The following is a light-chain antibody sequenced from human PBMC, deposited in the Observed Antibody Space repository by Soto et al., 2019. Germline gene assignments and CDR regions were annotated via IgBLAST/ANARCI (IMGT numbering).Light chain of an antibody. CDR3: QQYGSSPLIT. V-gene: IGKV3-20*01. CDR1: QSISSSY. CDR2: GAS. J-gene: IGKJ5*01. Sequence: EIVLTQSPGTLSLSPGERATLSCRASQSISSSYLAWYQQKPGQAPRFIIYGASTRATGVPDRFSGSGSGTDFTLTVSRLDPEDFAVYYCQQYGSSPLITFGQGTRLELK.